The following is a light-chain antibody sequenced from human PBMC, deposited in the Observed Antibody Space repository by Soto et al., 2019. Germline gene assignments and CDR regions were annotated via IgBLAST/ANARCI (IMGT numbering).Light chain of an antibody. V-gene: IGLV1-44*01. CDR2: SNN. CDR1: SSNIGSNT. Sequence: QSVLTQPPSASGTPGQRVTISCSGSSSNIGSNTVNWYQQLPGTAPKLLIYSNNQRPSGVPDRFSGSKSGTSTSASLAISGLQSEDECDYYCAAWDDSLNGHVVFGGGTKLTVL. CDR3: AAWDDSLNGHVV. J-gene: IGLJ2*01.